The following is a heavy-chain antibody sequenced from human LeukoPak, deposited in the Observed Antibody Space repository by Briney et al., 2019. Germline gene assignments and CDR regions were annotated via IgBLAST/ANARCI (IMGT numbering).Heavy chain of an antibody. V-gene: IGHV3-23*01. CDR1: GFTFSTYA. Sequence: GGSLRLSCAASGFTFSTYAMSWVRQAPGKGLEWVSFISGRGISTYYADSVKGRFTISRDNSKNTLYLQMSSLRAEDTAVYYCAKEGVYDSSGYYFSPFDYWGQGTLVTVSS. CDR2: ISGRGIST. J-gene: IGHJ4*02. D-gene: IGHD3-22*01. CDR3: AKEGVYDSSGYYFSPFDY.